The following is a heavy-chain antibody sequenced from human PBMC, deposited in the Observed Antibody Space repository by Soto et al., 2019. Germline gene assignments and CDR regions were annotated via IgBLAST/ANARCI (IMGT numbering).Heavy chain of an antibody. CDR2: IHNGGET. CDR3: ARDSWSQY. J-gene: IGHJ1*01. V-gene: IGHV3-66*01. CDR1: GFSVSSNY. Sequence: EVQLVESGGGLVQPGGSLILSCAASGFSVSSNYRNWVRQAPGKGLEWVSIIHNGGETYYADSVKDRFTVSRYNSKNTVFLQMNSLRVEDSAVYYCARDSWSQYWGQGTLVTVSS. D-gene: IGHD2-15*01.